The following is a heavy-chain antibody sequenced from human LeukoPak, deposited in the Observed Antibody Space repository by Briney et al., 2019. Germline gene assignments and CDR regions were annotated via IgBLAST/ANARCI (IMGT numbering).Heavy chain of an antibody. V-gene: IGHV3-23*01. D-gene: IGHD6-19*01. Sequence: GGSLRLSCVASGFTFGSYAMSWVRQAPGKGLEWVSAISGSGGSTYYADSVKGRFTISRDNSKNTLYLQMNSLRAEDTAVYYCAKAIAVAAGGYWGQGTLVTVSS. CDR1: GFTFGSYA. J-gene: IGHJ4*02. CDR3: AKAIAVAAGGY. CDR2: ISGSGGST.